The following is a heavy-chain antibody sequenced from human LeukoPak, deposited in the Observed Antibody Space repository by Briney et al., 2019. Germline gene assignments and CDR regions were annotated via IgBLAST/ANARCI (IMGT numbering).Heavy chain of an antibody. J-gene: IGHJ4*02. CDR1: GFTVSGDY. Sequence: PGGSLRLSCAASGFTVSGDYMSWVRQVPGKGLEWVAFTRYDGSNKYYADSVKGRFTISRDNSKNTLYLQMNSLRAEDTAVYYCAKVLDYWGQGTLVTVSS. V-gene: IGHV3-30*02. CDR2: TRYDGSNK. CDR3: AKVLDY.